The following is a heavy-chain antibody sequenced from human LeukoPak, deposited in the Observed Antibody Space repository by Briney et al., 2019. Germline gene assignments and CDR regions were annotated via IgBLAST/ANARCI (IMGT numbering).Heavy chain of an antibody. J-gene: IGHJ5*01. V-gene: IGHV1-2*02. CDR3: ARSGHGSGSYRFDP. D-gene: IGHD3-10*01. Sequence: VTVKVTCMTSGYTFTSHYMHWVRQAPGQGLEWMGWINPNSGGTNYAQNFQGRVTMTRDTSIGTAYMELSRLTSDDTAVYYCARSGHGSGSYRFDPWGRGRAATVSS. CDR1: GYTFTSHY. CDR2: INPNSGGT.